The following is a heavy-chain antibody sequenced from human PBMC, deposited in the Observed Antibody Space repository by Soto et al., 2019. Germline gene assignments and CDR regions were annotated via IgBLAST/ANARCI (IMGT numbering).Heavy chain of an antibody. V-gene: IGHV1-2*04. Sequence: SVKVSCKASGYTFTGYYMHWVRQAPGQGLEWMGWINPNSGGTNYAQKFQGWVTMTRDTSISTAYMELSRLRSDDTAVYYCARGGIVATIPYYYYYAMDVWGQGTTVTVSS. CDR3: ARGGIVATIPYYYYYAMDV. CDR1: GYTFTGYY. J-gene: IGHJ6*02. D-gene: IGHD5-12*01. CDR2: INPNSGGT.